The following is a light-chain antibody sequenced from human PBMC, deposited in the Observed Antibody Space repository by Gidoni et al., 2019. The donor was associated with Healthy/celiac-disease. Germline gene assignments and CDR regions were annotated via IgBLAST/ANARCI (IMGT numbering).Light chain of an antibody. CDR2: AAS. J-gene: IGKJ4*01. V-gene: IGKV1-39*01. CDR3: QQSYSTPLLT. Sequence: DIQMTQSPSSLSASVGDRVTITCRASQSISSYLNWYQQKPGKAPKLLIYAASSLQSGVPSRFSGSGSGTDFTLTISSLQPEDFATYYGQQSYSTPLLTFXGXTKVEIK. CDR1: QSISSY.